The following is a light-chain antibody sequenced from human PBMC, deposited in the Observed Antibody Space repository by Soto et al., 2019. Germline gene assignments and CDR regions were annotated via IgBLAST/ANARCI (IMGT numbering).Light chain of an antibody. CDR3: QQYNNWPPIT. CDR2: GAS. J-gene: IGKJ5*01. Sequence: EIVMTQSPATLSVSPGVRATLSSRASQSISDTLAWYQQKPGQAPRLLIHGASTRATGFPARFSGSGSGTDFTLTISSLQSEDFAVYYCQQYNNWPPITFGQGTRLEI. V-gene: IGKV3-15*01. CDR1: QSISDT.